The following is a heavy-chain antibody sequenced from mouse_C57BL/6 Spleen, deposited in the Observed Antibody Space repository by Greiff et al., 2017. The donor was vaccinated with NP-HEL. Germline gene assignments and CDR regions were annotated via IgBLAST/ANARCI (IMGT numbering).Heavy chain of an antibody. J-gene: IGHJ4*01. CDR2: IDPANGNT. Sequence: VQLQQSVAELVRPGASVKLSCTASGFNIKNTYMHWVKQRPEQGLEWIGRIDPANGNTKYAPKFQGKATITADTSSNTAYLQVSSLTSEDTAIYYCAGYRYGSSGYYAMDYWGQGTSVTVSS. CDR1: GFNIKNTY. V-gene: IGHV14-3*01. CDR3: AGYRYGSSGYYAMDY. D-gene: IGHD1-1*01.